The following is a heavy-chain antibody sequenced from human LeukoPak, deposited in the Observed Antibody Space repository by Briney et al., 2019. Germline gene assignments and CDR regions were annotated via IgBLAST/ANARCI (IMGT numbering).Heavy chain of an antibody. J-gene: IGHJ5*02. CDR1: GGSISSSSYY. CDR2: IYYSGST. V-gene: IGHV4-39*01. D-gene: IGHD3-3*01. CDR3: ARHSGLRSPFDP. Sequence: SETLSLTCTVSGGSISSSSYYWGWIRQPPAKGLEWIGSIYYSGSTYYNPSLKSRVTISVDMSKNQFSLKLSSVTAADTALYYCARHSGLRSPFDPWGQGTLVTVTS.